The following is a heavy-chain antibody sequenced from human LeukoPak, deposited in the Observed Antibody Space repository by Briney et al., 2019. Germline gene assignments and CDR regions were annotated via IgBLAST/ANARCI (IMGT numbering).Heavy chain of an antibody. Sequence: GGSLRPSCAASGFTLSSYSMNWVRQAPGKGLEWVSSISGSSSYIYYAGSVKGRFTISRDNAKNSLYLQMNSLRAEDTAVYYCARELRAGYCTNGVCHTPFDYWGQGTLVTVSS. CDR2: ISGSSSYI. V-gene: IGHV3-21*01. J-gene: IGHJ4*02. CDR3: ARELRAGYCTNGVCHTPFDY. CDR1: GFTLSSYS. D-gene: IGHD2-8*01.